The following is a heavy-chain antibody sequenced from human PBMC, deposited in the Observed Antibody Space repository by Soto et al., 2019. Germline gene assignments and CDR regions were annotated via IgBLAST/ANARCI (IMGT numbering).Heavy chain of an antibody. CDR1: GYSFTSYW. J-gene: IGHJ6*02. CDR3: ARLAMATRRGYYGMDV. V-gene: IGHV5-10-1*01. Sequence: GESLKISCKGSGYSFTSYWISWVRQMPGKGLEWMGRIDPSDSYTNYNPSFQGHVTISADKSISTAYLQWSSLKASDTAMYYCARLAMATRRGYYGMDVWGQGTTVTVSS. CDR2: IDPSDSYT. D-gene: IGHD5-12*01.